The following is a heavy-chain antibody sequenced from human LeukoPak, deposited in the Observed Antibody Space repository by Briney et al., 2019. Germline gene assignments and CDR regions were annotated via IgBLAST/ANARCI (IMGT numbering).Heavy chain of an antibody. D-gene: IGHD6-13*01. Sequence: GASVKVSCKASGYTFTGYYMHWVRQAPRLGLEWMGWINPNSGGTNSAQKFQGRVTMTRDTSINTAYMELSSLRSDDTAVYYCTRAASGTYSFDYWGQGAMLTVSS. CDR3: TRAASGTYSFDY. CDR1: GYTFTGYY. V-gene: IGHV1-2*02. J-gene: IGHJ4*02. CDR2: INPNSGGT.